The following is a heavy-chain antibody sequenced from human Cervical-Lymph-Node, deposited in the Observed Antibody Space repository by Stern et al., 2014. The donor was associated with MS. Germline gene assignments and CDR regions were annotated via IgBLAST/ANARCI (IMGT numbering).Heavy chain of an antibody. CDR2: IDWDGDE. D-gene: IGHD1-26*01. Sequence: QVTLQESGPALLRPSQTLTLTCTFSGFSLNTNKMRVNWIRQPPGKGLEWLARIDWDGDEFYSTSLRTRLAVSKDTSNNQVVLTMTNMDPVDTATYFCARMTPKSGATNFDYWGPGMLVTVSS. V-gene: IGHV2-70*04. J-gene: IGHJ4*02. CDR1: GFSLNTNKMR. CDR3: ARMTPKSGATNFDY.